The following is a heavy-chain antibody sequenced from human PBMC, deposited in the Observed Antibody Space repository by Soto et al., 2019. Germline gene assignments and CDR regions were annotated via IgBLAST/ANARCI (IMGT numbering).Heavy chain of an antibody. J-gene: IGHJ5*02. CDR3: ARGWKGYGANSAWFDP. D-gene: IGHD7-27*01. V-gene: IGHV4-59*01. CDR2: IYYSGSA. CDR1: GGSISPYY. Sequence: QVQLQESGPGLVKTSETLSLTCTVSGGSISPYYWSWIRQPPGKGLEWIGYIYYSGSANYNPSLKSRVTMSVDTSKNQFSLKLTSVTAADTAFYYCARGWKGYGANSAWFDPWGQGTLVTVSS.